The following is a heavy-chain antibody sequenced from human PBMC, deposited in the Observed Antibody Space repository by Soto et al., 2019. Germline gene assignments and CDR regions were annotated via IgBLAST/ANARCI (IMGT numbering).Heavy chain of an antibody. V-gene: IGHV1-18*01. CDR2: ISAYNGNT. J-gene: IGHJ6*02. CDR1: GYTFTSYG. D-gene: IGHD3-3*01. CDR3: ARDYDFWSGYPIYYYGMDV. Sequence: ASVKVSCKASGYTFTSYGISWVRQAPGQGLEWMGWISAYNGNTNYAQKLQGRVTMTTDTSTSTAYMELRSLRSDDTAVYYCARDYDFWSGYPIYYYGMDVWGQGTTVTVS.